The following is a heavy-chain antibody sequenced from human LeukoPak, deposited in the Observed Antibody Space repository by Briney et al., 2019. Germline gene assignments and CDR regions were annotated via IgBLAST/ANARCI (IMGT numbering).Heavy chain of an antibody. CDR3: ARAPLDTAMAYYSDY. V-gene: IGHV1-69*13. CDR1: GGTFSSYA. D-gene: IGHD5-18*01. J-gene: IGHJ4*02. Sequence: SVKVSCKASGGTFSSYAISWVRQAPGQGLEWMGGIIPIFGTANYAQKFQGRVTITADESTSTAYMELSSLRSEDTAVYYCARAPLDTAMAYYSDYWGQGTLVTVSS. CDR2: IIPIFGTA.